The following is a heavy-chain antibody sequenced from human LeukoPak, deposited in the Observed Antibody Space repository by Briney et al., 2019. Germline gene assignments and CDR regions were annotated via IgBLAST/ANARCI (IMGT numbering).Heavy chain of an antibody. V-gene: IGHV1-2*06. CDR3: ARVPPYYYDSSGYYFGY. Sequence: ASVKVSCKASGYTFTGYYMHWVRQAPGQGLEWMGRINPNSGGTNYAQKSQGRVTMTRDTSISTAYMELSRLRSDDTAVYYCARVPPYYYDSSGYYFGYWGQGTLVTVSS. D-gene: IGHD3-22*01. CDR2: INPNSGGT. J-gene: IGHJ4*02. CDR1: GYTFTGYY.